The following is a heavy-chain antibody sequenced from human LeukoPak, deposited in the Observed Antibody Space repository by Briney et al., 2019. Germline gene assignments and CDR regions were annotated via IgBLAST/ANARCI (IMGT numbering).Heavy chain of an antibody. V-gene: IGHV3-64*01. D-gene: IGHD5-18*01. CDR3: ARGRWIQLWFDY. Sequence: GGSLRLSCAASGFTLSSYAMHWVRQAPGKGLEYVSAISSNVGSTYYANSVKGRVTISRDNSKNTLYLQMGSLRAEDMAVYYCARGRWIQLWFDYWGQGTLVTVSS. CDR2: ISSNVGST. J-gene: IGHJ4*02. CDR1: GFTLSSYA.